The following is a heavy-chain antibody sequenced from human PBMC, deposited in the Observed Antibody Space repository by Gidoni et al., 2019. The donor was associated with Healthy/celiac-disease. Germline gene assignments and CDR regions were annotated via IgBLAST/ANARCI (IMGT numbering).Heavy chain of an antibody. CDR1: GYTFTSYG. V-gene: IGHV1-18*01. Sequence: QVQLVQSGAEVKKPGASVKVSCKASGYTFTSYGISWVRQAPVHGLEWMGWISAYNGNTNYAQKLQGRVTMTTDTSTSTAYMELRSLRSDDTAVYYCARDLGYCSSTSCYTSLYYFDYWGQGTLVTVSS. CDR2: ISAYNGNT. CDR3: ARDLGYCSSTSCYTSLYYFDY. D-gene: IGHD2-2*02. J-gene: IGHJ4*02.